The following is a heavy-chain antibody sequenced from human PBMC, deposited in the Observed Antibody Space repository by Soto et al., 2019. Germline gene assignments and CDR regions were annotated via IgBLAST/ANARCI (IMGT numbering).Heavy chain of an antibody. Sequence: SETLSLTCTVSGGSISSGGYYWSWIRQHPGKGLEWIGYIYYSGSTYYNPSLKSRVTISLDTSKNQFSLKLSSLTAADTAVYYCARGTSYYGMDVWGQGTTVTVSS. V-gene: IGHV4-31*03. J-gene: IGHJ6*02. CDR2: IYYSGST. CDR3: ARGTSYYGMDV. CDR1: GGSISSGGYY.